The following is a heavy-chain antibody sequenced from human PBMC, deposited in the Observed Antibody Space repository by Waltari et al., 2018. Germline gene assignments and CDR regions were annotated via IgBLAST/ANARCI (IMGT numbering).Heavy chain of an antibody. D-gene: IGHD1-1*01. CDR3: ARGTKPLVQHDFDY. CDR1: GGTFSSYA. Sequence: QVQLVQSGAEVKKPGSSVKVSCKASGGTFSSYAISWVRQAPGQGLEWMGGISPIFGTANYAQKFQGRVTITTDESTSTAYMELSSLRSEDTAVYYCARGTKPLVQHDFDYWGQGTLVTVSS. CDR2: ISPIFGTA. J-gene: IGHJ4*02. V-gene: IGHV1-69*05.